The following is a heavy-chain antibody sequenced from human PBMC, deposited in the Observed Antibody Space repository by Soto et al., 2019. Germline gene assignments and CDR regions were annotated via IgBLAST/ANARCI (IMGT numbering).Heavy chain of an antibody. Sequence: KVSCKASGYTFTSYDINLVRQATGQGLEWMGWMNPNSGNTGYAQKFQGRVTMTRNTSKNQFSLHLNSVTPEDTAVYYCAGTTSLQWYYMDVWDKGTTVTVSS. V-gene: IGHV1-8*01. CDR1: GYTFTSYD. J-gene: IGHJ6*03. CDR3: AGTTSLQWYYMDV. D-gene: IGHD1-7*01. CDR2: MNPNSGNT.